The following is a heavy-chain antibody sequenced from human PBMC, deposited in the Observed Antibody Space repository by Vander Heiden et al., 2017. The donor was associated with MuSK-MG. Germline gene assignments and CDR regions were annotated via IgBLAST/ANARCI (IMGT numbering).Heavy chain of an antibody. D-gene: IGHD2-15*01. V-gene: IGHV4-34*01. CDR1: GGSFSGYY. J-gene: IGHJ3*02. CDR2: INHSGST. CDR3: ARGRVRLKVVVAAMDKHTTGAFDI. Sequence: QVQLQQWGAGLLKPSETLSLTCAVYGGSFSGYYWSWIRQPPGKGLEWIGEINHSGSTNYNPSLKSRVTISVDTSKNQFSLKLSSVTAADTAVYYCARGRVRLKVVVAAMDKHTTGAFDIWGQGTMVTVSS.